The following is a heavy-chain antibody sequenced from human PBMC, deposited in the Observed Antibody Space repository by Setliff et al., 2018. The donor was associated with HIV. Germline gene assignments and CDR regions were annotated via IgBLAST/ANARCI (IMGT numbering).Heavy chain of an antibody. CDR3: ARHSGLGGYYSPFDY. V-gene: IGHV4-38-2*02. D-gene: IGHD3-22*01. CDR2: IYYSGST. CDR1: GYSISSGYY. Sequence: SETLSLTCTVSGYSISSGYYWGWIRQPPGKGLEWLGSIYYSGSTYYNPSLKSRVTISADTSKNQFSLKLSSVTAADTTVYYCARHSGLGGYYSPFDYWGPGTLVTVSS. J-gene: IGHJ4*02.